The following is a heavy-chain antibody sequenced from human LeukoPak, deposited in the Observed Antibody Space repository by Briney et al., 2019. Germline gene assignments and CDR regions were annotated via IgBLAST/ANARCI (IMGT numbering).Heavy chain of an antibody. V-gene: IGHV4-34*01. CDR3: ARGRRWSYYFDY. D-gene: IGHD1-26*01. Sequence: PSETLSPTCAVYGGSFSGYYWSWIRQPPGKGLEWIGEINHSGSTNYNPSLKSRVTISVDTSKNQLSLKLSSVTAADTAVYYCARGRRWSYYFDYWGQGTLVTDSS. CDR2: INHSGST. CDR1: GGSFSGYY. J-gene: IGHJ4*02.